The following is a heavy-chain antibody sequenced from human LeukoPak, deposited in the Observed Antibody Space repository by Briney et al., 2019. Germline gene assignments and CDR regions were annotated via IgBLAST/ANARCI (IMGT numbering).Heavy chain of an antibody. V-gene: IGHV3-33*01. CDR1: GFTFSNYD. Sequence: PGGSLRPSCAVSGFTFSNYDMHWVRQAPGKGLEWVAVIWYDGSNKYYADSVKGRFTISRDNSKNTLYLQMNTLRAEDTAVYYCARDPGGVVYFDYWGQGTLVTVSS. CDR2: IWYDGSNK. D-gene: IGHD2-8*01. CDR3: ARDPGGVVYFDY. J-gene: IGHJ4*02.